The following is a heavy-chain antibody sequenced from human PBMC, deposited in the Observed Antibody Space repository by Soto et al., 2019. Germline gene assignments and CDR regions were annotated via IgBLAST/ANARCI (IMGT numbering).Heavy chain of an antibody. D-gene: IGHD3-16*01. CDR1: GYTFTSYG. Sequence: ASVKVSCKASGYTFTSYGIRWVRQAPGQGLEWMGWISTYNANTKYAQKLQGRVTMTTDTSTSTAYMELRSLRSDDTAVYYCARVGGVTTLDGMDVWGQGTTVTVSS. CDR2: ISTYNANT. V-gene: IGHV1-18*01. CDR3: ARVGGVTTLDGMDV. J-gene: IGHJ6*02.